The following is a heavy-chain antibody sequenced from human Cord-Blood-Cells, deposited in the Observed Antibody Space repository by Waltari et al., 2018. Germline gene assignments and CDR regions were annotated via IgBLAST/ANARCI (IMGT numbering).Heavy chain of an antibody. D-gene: IGHD1-1*01. Sequence: QVQLQESGPGLVKPSETLSLTCTVSGGSISSYYWSWIRQPPGKGLEWIGYIYYSRSTNYNPSLKSRVTISVDTSKNQFSLKLSSVTAADTAVYYCARVTTGTPSYYYGMDVWGQGTTVTVSS. J-gene: IGHJ6*02. CDR1: GGSISSYY. V-gene: IGHV4-59*01. CDR2: IYYSRST. CDR3: ARVTTGTPSYYYGMDV.